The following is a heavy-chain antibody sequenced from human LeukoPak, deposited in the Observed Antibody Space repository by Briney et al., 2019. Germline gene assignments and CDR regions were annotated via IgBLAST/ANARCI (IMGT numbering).Heavy chain of an antibody. CDR3: ARDLRLKELAYCGGDCLDY. CDR1: GFTFSNYA. CDR2: ISSNGGST. Sequence: GGSLRLSCAASGFTFSNYAMHWVRQATGKGLEYVSAISSNGGSTYYAHSVKGRFTISRDNSKNTLYLQMGSLRAEDMAVYYCARDLRLKELAYCGGDCLDYWGQGTLVTVSS. V-gene: IGHV3-64*01. D-gene: IGHD2-21*02. J-gene: IGHJ4*02.